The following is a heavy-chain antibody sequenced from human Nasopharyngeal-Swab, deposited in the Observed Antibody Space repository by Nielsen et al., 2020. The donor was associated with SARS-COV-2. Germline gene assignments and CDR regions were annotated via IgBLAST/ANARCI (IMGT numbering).Heavy chain of an antibody. CDR2: ISYDGSNK. Sequence: GGSLRLSCAASGFTFSSYAMHWVRQAPGKGLEWVAVISYDGSNKYYADSVKGRFTISRDNSKNTLYLQMNSLGAEDTAVYYCAKSSHYGSEYYYYYYMDVWGKGTTVTVSS. CDR3: AKSSHYGSEYYYYYYMDV. CDR1: GFTFSSYA. J-gene: IGHJ6*03. V-gene: IGHV3-30-3*02. D-gene: IGHD3-10*01.